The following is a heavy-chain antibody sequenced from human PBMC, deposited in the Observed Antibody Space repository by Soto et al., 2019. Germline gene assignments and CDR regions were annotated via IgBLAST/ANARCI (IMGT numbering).Heavy chain of an antibody. CDR2: IRGFSPYT. J-gene: IGHJ6*02. D-gene: IGHD2-15*01. CDR3: ARDRGYDAHDYYYNAMDV. CDR1: VFTFRTYT. V-gene: IGHV3-21*01. Sequence: GGSLGLSCVASVFTFRTYTMNWVRQAPGKGLEWVSGIRGFSPYTFYAESVKGRFTISRDNAKNSLYLQMNSLGVEDTAVYYCARDRGYDAHDYYYNAMDVWGQGTTVTVSS.